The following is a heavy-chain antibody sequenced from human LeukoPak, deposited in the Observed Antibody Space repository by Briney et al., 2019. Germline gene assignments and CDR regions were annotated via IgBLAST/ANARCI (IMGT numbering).Heavy chain of an antibody. Sequence: ASVKVSCKASGYTFTGYYIHWVRQAPGQGLEWMGWINPNNGGTSFAQKFQGRVTLTRDTSISTAYMELSSLRSDDTAVYYCARWNIVVVPAARDYYYYMDVWGKGTTVTISS. CDR1: GYTFTGYY. V-gene: IGHV1-2*02. J-gene: IGHJ6*03. CDR2: INPNNGGT. D-gene: IGHD2-2*01. CDR3: ARWNIVVVPAARDYYYYMDV.